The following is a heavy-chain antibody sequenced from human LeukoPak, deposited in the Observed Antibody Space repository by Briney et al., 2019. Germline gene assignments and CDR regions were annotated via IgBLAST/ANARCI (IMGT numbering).Heavy chain of an antibody. CDR2: IYYSGST. V-gene: IGHV4-39*07. CDR1: GGSISSSSYY. D-gene: IGHD3-3*01. CDR3: ARVSTIFGSPYYFDY. J-gene: IGHJ4*02. Sequence: SETLSLTCTVSGGSISSSSYYWGWIRQPPGKGLEWIGSIYYSGSTYYNPSLKSRVTISVDTSKNQFSLKLSSVTAADTAVYYCARVSTIFGSPYYFDYWGQGTLVTVSS.